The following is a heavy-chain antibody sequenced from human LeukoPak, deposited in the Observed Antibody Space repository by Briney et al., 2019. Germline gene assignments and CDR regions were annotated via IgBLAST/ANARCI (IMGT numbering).Heavy chain of an antibody. CDR1: GYNFATYW. D-gene: IGHD6-19*01. CDR2: IYPGDSDT. V-gene: IGHV5-51*01. Sequence: GESLKISCTGSGYNFATYWIGWVRQLPGKGLEWMGIIYPGDSDTRYSPSFQGQVTISADKSISTAYLQWNSLKASDTAMYYCARQEYSSGWYEYYFDYWGQGTLVTVSS. J-gene: IGHJ4*02. CDR3: ARQEYSSGWYEYYFDY.